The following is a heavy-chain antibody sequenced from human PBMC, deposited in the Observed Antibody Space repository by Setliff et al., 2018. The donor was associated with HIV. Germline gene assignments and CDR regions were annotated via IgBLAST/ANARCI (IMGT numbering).Heavy chain of an antibody. CDR2: IYSNGDT. Sequence: GGSLRLSCAASGVTGSTNYMTWVSQAPGEGLQWVSLIYSNGDTYYADSVKGRFIIYRDNSKNTLYLQMYGLRVEDTAMYYCSKGVKWLAPWGQGTPVTVSS. J-gene: IGHJ5*02. CDR3: SKGVKWLAP. D-gene: IGHD2-21*01. CDR1: GVTGSTNY. V-gene: IGHV3-53*01.